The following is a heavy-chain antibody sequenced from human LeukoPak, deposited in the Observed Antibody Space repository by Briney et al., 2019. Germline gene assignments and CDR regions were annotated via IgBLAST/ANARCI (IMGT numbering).Heavy chain of an antibody. Sequence: SETLSLTCTVSGGSISSSSYYWGWIRQPPGKGLEWIGSIYYSGSTYYNPSLKSRVTISVDTSKNQFSLKLSSVTAADTAVYYCARDGIAVAGTAYFDYWGQGTLVTVSS. J-gene: IGHJ4*02. CDR1: GGSISSSSYY. D-gene: IGHD6-19*01. V-gene: IGHV4-39*07. CDR2: IYYSGST. CDR3: ARDGIAVAGTAYFDY.